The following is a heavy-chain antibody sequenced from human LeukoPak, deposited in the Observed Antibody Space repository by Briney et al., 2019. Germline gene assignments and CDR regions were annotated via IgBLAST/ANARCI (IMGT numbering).Heavy chain of an antibody. D-gene: IGHD3-10*01. CDR3: ARAPIGSGNDYYFDY. CDR1: GGPISSGAYY. Sequence: PQTLSLTCTVSGGPISSGAYYWSWIRQHPGKGLEWIGYIYYSGSTYYNPSLKSRVIISIDTSKNQFSLNLSSVTAADTAVYYCARAPIGSGNDYYFDYWGQGTLVTVSS. J-gene: IGHJ4*02. CDR2: IYYSGST. V-gene: IGHV4-31*03.